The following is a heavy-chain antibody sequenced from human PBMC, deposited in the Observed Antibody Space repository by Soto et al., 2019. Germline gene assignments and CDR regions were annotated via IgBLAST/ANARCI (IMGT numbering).Heavy chain of an antibody. D-gene: IGHD3-16*01. J-gene: IGHJ4*02. CDR2: ISSGGDP. V-gene: IGHV3-53*01. Sequence: PGGSLRLSCATSGFSISDKFMSWVRQAPGKGLEWISVISSGGDPSYADSVKGRFTISRDITKNTLFLQMTSLRADDTAVYFCARDSGYSSAYWEHYFDYWGQGTLVTV. CDR3: ARDSGYSSAYWEHYFDY. CDR1: GFSISDKF.